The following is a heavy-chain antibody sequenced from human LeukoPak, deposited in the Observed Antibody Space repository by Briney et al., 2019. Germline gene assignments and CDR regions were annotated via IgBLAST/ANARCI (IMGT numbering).Heavy chain of an antibody. D-gene: IGHD5-18*01. V-gene: IGHV4-59*08. J-gene: IGHJ4*02. CDR2: IYYSGST. CDR3: ARQSLRNTAMVFGY. CDR1: GGSISSYY. Sequence: PSETLSLTCTVSGGSISSYYWSWIRQPPGKGLEWIGYIYYSGSTNYNPSLKSRVTISVDTSKNQFSLKLSSVTSADTAVYYCARQSLRNTAMVFGYWGQGTLVTVS.